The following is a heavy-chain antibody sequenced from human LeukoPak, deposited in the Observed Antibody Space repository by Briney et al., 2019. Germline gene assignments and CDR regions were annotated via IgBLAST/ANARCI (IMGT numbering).Heavy chain of an antibody. CDR1: GGSISSGGYY. CDR2: IYYSGST. J-gene: IGHJ5*02. CDR3: ARGRSTSIDRFDP. V-gene: IGHV4-31*03. D-gene: IGHD2-2*01. Sequence: PSETLSLTCTVSGGSISSGGYYWSWIGQHPGKGLEWVGYIYYSGSTYYNPSLKSRVTISVDTSKNQFSLKLSSVTAADTAVYYCARGRSTSIDRFDPWGQGALVTVSS.